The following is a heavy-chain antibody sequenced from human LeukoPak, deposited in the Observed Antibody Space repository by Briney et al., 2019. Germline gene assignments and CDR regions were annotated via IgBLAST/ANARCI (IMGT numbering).Heavy chain of an antibody. D-gene: IGHD3-9*01. CDR2: ISGRSGST. CDR1: GFTLTPYW. Sequence: GGSLRLSCAASGFTLTPYWMSWVRQAPGKGLEWVSAISGRSGSTYYADSVKGRFTISRDSSKNTLYLQMNSLRADDTAVYYCAKWGDYDVLTGYYVSDFWGQGTLVTVSS. CDR3: AKWGDYDVLTGYYVSDF. J-gene: IGHJ4*02. V-gene: IGHV3-23*01.